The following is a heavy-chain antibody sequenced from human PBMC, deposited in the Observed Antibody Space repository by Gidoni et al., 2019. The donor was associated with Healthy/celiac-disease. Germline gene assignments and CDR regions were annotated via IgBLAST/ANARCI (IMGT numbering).Heavy chain of an antibody. V-gene: IGHV1-8*01. CDR2: MNPNSGNT. D-gene: IGHD1-26*01. CDR3: ARAHRGRRNTALYYYYDYYIDV. Sequence: QVQLVQSGAEVKKPGASVKVSCMASGSSFTRYALHWVRQANGQGLEWMGWMNPNSGNTGYAKKLQGRVTMTRKTSISTDYMEMSSLRSEDTAVYYCARAHRGRRNTALYYYYDYYIDVWGKGTTVTVSS. J-gene: IGHJ6*03. CDR1: GSSFTRYA.